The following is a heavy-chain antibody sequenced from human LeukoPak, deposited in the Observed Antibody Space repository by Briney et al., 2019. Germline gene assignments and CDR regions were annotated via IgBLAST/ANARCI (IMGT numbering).Heavy chain of an antibody. D-gene: IGHD3-22*01. CDR1: GDSISSYY. Sequence: SETLSLTCTVSGDSISSYYWSWIRQPPGKELEWIGYIYYSGSTNYNPSLKSRVTISIDTSKNQFSLNLISVTAADTAAYYCARERYYYDSNGYPTYFDYWGQGTLVTVSS. CDR2: IYYSGST. CDR3: ARERYYYDSNGYPTYFDY. J-gene: IGHJ4*02. V-gene: IGHV4-59*01.